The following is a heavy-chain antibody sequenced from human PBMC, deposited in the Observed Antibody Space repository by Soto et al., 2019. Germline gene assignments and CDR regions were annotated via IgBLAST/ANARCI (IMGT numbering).Heavy chain of an antibody. V-gene: IGHV5-51*01. Sequence: GESLKISCKASGYSFSFYWIGWVRQMPGKGLEWMAIMYPDDSDIRYSPSFEAHVTISSDKSTSTAFLQWSSLKASDTAMYYCATAYVYDFENSNYYRDAFDIWGQGTLVTVSS. CDR1: GYSFSFYW. J-gene: IGHJ3*02. D-gene: IGHD3-22*01. CDR2: MYPDDSDI. CDR3: ATAYVYDFENSNYYRDAFDI.